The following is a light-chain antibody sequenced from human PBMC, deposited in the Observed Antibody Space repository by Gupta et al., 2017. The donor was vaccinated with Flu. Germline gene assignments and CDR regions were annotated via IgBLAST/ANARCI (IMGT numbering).Light chain of an antibody. J-gene: IGKJ1*01. CDR2: DAS. V-gene: IGKV1-33*01. CDR3: QQYDNLPT. CDR1: QDIRNY. Sequence: SPSSLSASVGDRVTITCQASQDIRNYLNWYQQKPGKAPKLLIYDASKLEKGVPSRFSGSGSGTEFTFTSSSRQSEDFATYYCQQYDNLPTFGQGTKVDIK.